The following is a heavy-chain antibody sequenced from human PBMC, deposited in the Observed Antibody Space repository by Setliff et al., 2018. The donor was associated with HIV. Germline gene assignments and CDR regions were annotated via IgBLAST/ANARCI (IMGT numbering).Heavy chain of an antibody. J-gene: IGHJ4*03. CDR2: MNPKSGNT. CDR1: GYNFTSHD. V-gene: IGHV1-8*01. D-gene: IGHD2-2*01. Sequence: ASVKVSCKASGYNFTSHDINWVRQAPGQGLEWMGWMNPKSGNTGYARQFTGRVTMTRKTSISTAYMELRSLRSHDTAVYYCERGYCTRTSCSGIYYFDNWGQGTPVTVSS. CDR3: ERGYCTRTSCSGIYYFDN.